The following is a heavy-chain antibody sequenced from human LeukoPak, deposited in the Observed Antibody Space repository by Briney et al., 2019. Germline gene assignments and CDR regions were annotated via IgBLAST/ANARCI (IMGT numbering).Heavy chain of an antibody. J-gene: IGHJ3*02. D-gene: IGHD3-22*01. CDR3: ASDYDSSGYHGAFDI. Sequence: SETLSLTCAVYGGSFSGYYWSWIRQPPGKGLEWIGEINHSGSTNYNPSLKSRVTISVDTSKNQFSLKLSSVTAADTAVYYCASDYDSSGYHGAFDIWGQGTMVTVSS. V-gene: IGHV4-34*01. CDR1: GGSFSGYY. CDR2: INHSGST.